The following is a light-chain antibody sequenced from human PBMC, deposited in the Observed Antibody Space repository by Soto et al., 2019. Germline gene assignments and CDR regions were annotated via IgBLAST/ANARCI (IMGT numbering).Light chain of an antibody. Sequence: QSVLTQPASVSGSPGQSITISCTGTSSDVGGYNYVSWYQHHPGKAPKLMISEVTNRPSGVSNRFSGSKSGNTASLTISGLQAEDEADYCCSSYASSSPYVFGTGTKLTVL. V-gene: IGLV2-14*01. CDR2: EVT. J-gene: IGLJ1*01. CDR1: SSDVGGYNY. CDR3: SSYASSSPYV.